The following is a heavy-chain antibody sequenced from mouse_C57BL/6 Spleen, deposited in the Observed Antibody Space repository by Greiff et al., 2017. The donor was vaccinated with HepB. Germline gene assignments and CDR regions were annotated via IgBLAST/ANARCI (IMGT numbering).Heavy chain of an antibody. V-gene: IGHV1-76*01. CDR2: IYPGSGNT. CDR3: ARGPY. CDR1: GYTFTDYY. J-gene: IGHJ3*01. Sequence: VQLQESGAELVRPGASVKLSCKASGYTFTDYYINWVKQRPGQGLEWIARIYPGSGNTYYNEKFKGKATLTAEKSSSTAYMQLSSLTSEDSAVYFCARGPYWGQGTLVTVSA.